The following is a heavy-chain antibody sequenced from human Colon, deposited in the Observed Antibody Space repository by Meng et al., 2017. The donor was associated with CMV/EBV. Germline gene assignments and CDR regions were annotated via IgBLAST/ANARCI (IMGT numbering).Heavy chain of an antibody. CDR2: IKHRADNYIT. J-gene: IGHJ4*02. CDR1: GFTFSDHY. CDR3: ADLGTPY. V-gene: IGHV3-72*01. Sequence: LRLACAASGFTFSDHYMDWVRQAPGKGLECVARIKHRADNYITQYAASVEGRFTISRDDSKNSVYLQMDNLTTGDTAVYYCADLGTPYWGQGTLVTVSS. D-gene: IGHD1-7*01.